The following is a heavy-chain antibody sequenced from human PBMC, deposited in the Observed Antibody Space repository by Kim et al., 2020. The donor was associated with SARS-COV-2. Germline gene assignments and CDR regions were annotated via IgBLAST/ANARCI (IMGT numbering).Heavy chain of an antibody. D-gene: IGHD3-10*01. V-gene: IGHV4-34*01. CDR3: ARGRAGVVPSPVLGLGPFYEYFIIDV. Sequence: SETLSLTCAVYGGSFSGFHWSWIRQSPGKGLEWMGKINLSGAVNQNPSLKSRVTVSIDTSKNQFSLKLTSVTAADTGFYYCARGRAGVVPSPVLGLGPFYEYFIIDVWGHGTTVIVSS. CDR2: INLSGAV. CDR1: GGSFSGFH. J-gene: IGHJ6*02.